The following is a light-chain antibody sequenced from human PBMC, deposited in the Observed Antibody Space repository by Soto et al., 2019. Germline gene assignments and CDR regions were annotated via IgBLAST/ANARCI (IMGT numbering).Light chain of an antibody. CDR2: WAS. Sequence: DIVMTQSPDSLAVSLGERATINCKSSQSVLYSSNNKNYLSWYQQKPGQPPKLLMYWASTRESGFPDRFSGSGSGTDFTLTISSLQAEDVAVYYCQQYYRPWTFGQGTKVEIK. CDR1: QSVLYSSNNKNY. CDR3: QQYYRPWT. V-gene: IGKV4-1*01. J-gene: IGKJ1*01.